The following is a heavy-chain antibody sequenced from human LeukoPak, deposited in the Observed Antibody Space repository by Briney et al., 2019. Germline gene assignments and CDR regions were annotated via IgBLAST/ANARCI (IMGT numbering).Heavy chain of an antibody. CDR2: IYYSGST. J-gene: IGHJ3*02. Sequence: SETLSLTCTVSGGSISSSSYYWGWIRQPPGKGLEWIGSIYYSGSTYYNPSLKSRVTISVDTSKNQFSLKLSSVTAADTAVYYCATPNPIVVVPAAIGAFDIWGQGTMATVSS. CDR3: ATPNPIVVVPAAIGAFDI. CDR1: GGSISSSSYY. V-gene: IGHV4-39*01. D-gene: IGHD2-2*02.